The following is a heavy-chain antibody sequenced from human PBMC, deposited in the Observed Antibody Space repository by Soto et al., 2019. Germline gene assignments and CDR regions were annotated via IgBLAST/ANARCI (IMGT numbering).Heavy chain of an antibody. Sequence: QLQLQESGPGLVKPSETLSLTCTVSGGSISSSSYYWGWIRQPPGKGLEWIGSIYYSGSTYYNPSLKSRVTISVDTSKNQFSLKLSSVTAADTAVYYCARHTSLWGSYRYPHWYFDLWGRGTLVTVSS. CDR2: IYYSGST. D-gene: IGHD3-16*02. CDR1: GGSISSSSYY. CDR3: ARHTSLWGSYRYPHWYFDL. V-gene: IGHV4-39*01. J-gene: IGHJ2*01.